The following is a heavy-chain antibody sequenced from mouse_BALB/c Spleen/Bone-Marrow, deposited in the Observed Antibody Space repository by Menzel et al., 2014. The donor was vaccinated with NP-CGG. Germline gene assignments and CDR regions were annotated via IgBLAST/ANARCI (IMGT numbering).Heavy chain of an antibody. D-gene: IGHD1-1*02. CDR1: GYTFTDYS. CDR3: ARGVTMGAMDY. CDR2: ISTYYGDA. J-gene: IGHJ4*01. Sequence: VQLQQSGAELVRPGVSVKISCKGSGYTFTDYSIHWIKQSHAKSLEWIGAISTYYGDATNNQKFKGKATLTVDKSSSTAYMELARLASEDSVIYYCARGVTMGAMDYWGQGTSVTVSS. V-gene: IGHV1-67*01.